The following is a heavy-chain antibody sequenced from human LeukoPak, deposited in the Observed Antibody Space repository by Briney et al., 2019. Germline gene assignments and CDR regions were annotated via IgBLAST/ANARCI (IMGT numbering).Heavy chain of an antibody. V-gene: IGHV4-59*08. CDR1: GVSISSYY. CDR3: AGGIGIGYFDY. CDR2: IFYSGRP. Sequence: SETLSLTCTVSGVSISSYYWSWIRQPPGKGLEWIGYIFYSGRPNYNPSLKSRVTISEDTSKNHFSLKLTSMTAADTAVYYCAGGIGIGYFDYWGQGTLVTVSS. D-gene: IGHD1-14*01. J-gene: IGHJ4*02.